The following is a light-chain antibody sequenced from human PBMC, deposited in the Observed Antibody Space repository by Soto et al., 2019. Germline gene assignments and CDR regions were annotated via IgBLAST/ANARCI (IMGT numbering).Light chain of an antibody. J-gene: IGKJ1*01. Sequence: DIQMTQSPSSLSASVGDRVTITRQASQDISNYLNWYHQKPGKAPKLLIYDASNLETGVPSRFSGSGSGTDFTFTISSLQPEDIATYYCQQYDNLWTFGQGTKVE. CDR2: DAS. CDR3: QQYDNLWT. V-gene: IGKV1-33*01. CDR1: QDISNY.